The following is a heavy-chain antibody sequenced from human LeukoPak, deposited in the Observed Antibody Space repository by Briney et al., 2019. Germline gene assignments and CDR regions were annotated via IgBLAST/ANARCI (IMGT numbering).Heavy chain of an antibody. V-gene: IGHV3-21*01. CDR2: ISSSSSYI. D-gene: IGHD2-21*02. J-gene: IGHJ3*02. CDR3: ARGDSGDHRGDFDI. CDR1: GFTFSNYS. Sequence: GGSLRLSCAASGFTFSNYSMNWVRQAPGKGLEWVSSISSSSSYIYYADSVKGRFTISRDNAKNALYLQMNSLRAEVTAVYYCARGDSGDHRGDFDIGGKGTMVTVS.